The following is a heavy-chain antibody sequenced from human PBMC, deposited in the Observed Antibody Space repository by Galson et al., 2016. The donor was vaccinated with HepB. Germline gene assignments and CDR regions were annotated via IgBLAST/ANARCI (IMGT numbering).Heavy chain of an antibody. J-gene: IGHJ4*02. CDR2: INADGSWR. CDR1: GFSFSNSW. V-gene: IGHV3-7*01. CDR3: ARDPAFGPLDY. Sequence: SLRLSCAVSGFSFSNSWMTWVRQTPEKGLEWVADINADGSWRAYMDSVKGRFTISRDNVNNLLYLQMSGLRVEDTALYFCARDPAFGPLDYWGQGALVTVSS. D-gene: IGHD3-10*01.